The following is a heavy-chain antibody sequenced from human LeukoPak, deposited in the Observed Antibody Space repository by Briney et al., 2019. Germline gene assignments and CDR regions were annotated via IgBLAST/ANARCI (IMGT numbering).Heavy chain of an antibody. CDR2: IIPILGIA. Sequence: SVKVSCKASGGTFSSYAISWVRQAPGQGLEWMGRIIPILGIANYAQKFQGRVTITADKSTSTAYMELSSLRSEDTAVYYCARDGSMVTGGGDSWGQGTLVTVSS. J-gene: IGHJ5*01. CDR1: GGTFSSYA. V-gene: IGHV1-69*04. D-gene: IGHD5-18*01. CDR3: ARDGSMVTGGGDS.